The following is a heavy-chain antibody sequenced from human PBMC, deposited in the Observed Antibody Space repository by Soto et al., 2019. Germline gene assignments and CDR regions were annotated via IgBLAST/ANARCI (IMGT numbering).Heavy chain of an antibody. CDR2: IHYNGNT. D-gene: IGHD2-2*03. J-gene: IGHJ4*02. CDR1: GDSISCYS. Sequence: SETLSLTCTVSGDSISCYSWSWIRQPPGKGLEWIGNIHYNGNTKYSPLLKSRVTMSVDTSKNHFSLKLISVTTADTAVYFCAREGNLGRWIQPLDSWGQGTLVTVS. CDR3: AREGNLGRWIQPLDS. V-gene: IGHV4-59*01.